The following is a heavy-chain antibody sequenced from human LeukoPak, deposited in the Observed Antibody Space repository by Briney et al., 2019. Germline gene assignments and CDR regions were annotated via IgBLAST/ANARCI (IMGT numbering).Heavy chain of an antibody. Sequence: GASVKVSCKASGYTFTGYYMHWVRQAPGQGLEWMGWINPNSGGTNYAQKFQGWVTMTRDTSISTAYVELSRLRSDDTAVYYCARDTRSSSSWDYYYYGMDVWGQGTTVTVSS. CDR2: INPNSGGT. CDR3: ARDTRSSSSWDYYYYGMDV. CDR1: GYTFTGYY. D-gene: IGHD6-13*01. V-gene: IGHV1-2*04. J-gene: IGHJ6*02.